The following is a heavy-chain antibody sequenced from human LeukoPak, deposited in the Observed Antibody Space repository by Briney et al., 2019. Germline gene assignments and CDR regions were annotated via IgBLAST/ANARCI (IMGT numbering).Heavy chain of an antibody. CDR1: GFTFSSYA. CDR3: ARDEVYYDFWSGNFDY. Sequence: GGSLRLSCAASGFTFSSYAMHWVRQAAGKGREGVAVISYDGSNKYYADSVKGRFTISRDNSKNTLYLQMNSLRAEDTAVYYRARDEVYYDFWSGNFDYWGQGTLVTVSS. CDR2: ISYDGSNK. D-gene: IGHD3-3*01. J-gene: IGHJ4*02. V-gene: IGHV3-30-3*01.